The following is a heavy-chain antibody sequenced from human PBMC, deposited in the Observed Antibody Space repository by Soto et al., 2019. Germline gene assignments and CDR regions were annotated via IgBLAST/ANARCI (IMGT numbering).Heavy chain of an antibody. CDR2: ISYDGSNK. Sequence: GGSLRLSCAASGFTFSSYAMHWVRQAPGKGLEWVAVISYDGSNKYYADSVKGRFTISRDNSKNTLYLQMNSLRAEDTAVYYCARDKLARRSSSSLSAYYWGQGTLVTVSS. V-gene: IGHV3-30-3*01. CDR1: GFTFSSYA. D-gene: IGHD6-6*01. CDR3: ARDKLARRSSSSLSAYY. J-gene: IGHJ4*02.